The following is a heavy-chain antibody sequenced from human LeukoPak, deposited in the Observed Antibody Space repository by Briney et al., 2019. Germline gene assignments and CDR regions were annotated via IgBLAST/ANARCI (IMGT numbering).Heavy chain of an antibody. V-gene: IGHV4-34*01. CDR2: INHSGST. J-gene: IGHJ4*02. CDR3: ARSCYGSGSCLDY. D-gene: IGHD3-10*01. CDR1: GGSFSGYY. Sequence: PSETLSLTCAVYGGSFSGYYWSWIRQPPGKALEWMGEINHSGSTNYNPSLKSRVTISVDTSKTQFSLKLRSVTAAAKAVYYCARSCYGSGSCLDYWGQGTLVTVSS.